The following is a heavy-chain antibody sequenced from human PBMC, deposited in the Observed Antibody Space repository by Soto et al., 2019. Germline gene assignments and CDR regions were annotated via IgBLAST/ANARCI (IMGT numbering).Heavy chain of an antibody. J-gene: IGHJ6*02. D-gene: IGHD6-13*01. CDR1: GYTFTTYY. CDR2: INPSEGST. CDR3: ARAGGIAAAGPPYYYSGLDV. V-gene: IGHV1-46*01. Sequence: ASVKVSCKASGYTFTTYYMHWGRQAPGQGLEWMGIINPSEGSTTSAQKFQGRVTMTRDTSRSTFYIELSSLRSEDTAIYYCARAGGIAAAGPPYYYSGLDVWGQGTTVTVSS.